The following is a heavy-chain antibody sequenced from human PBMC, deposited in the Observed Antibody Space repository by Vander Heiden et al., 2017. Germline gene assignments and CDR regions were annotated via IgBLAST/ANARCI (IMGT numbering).Heavy chain of an antibody. CDR1: GFTFSSYW. V-gene: IGHV3-7*01. D-gene: IGHD3-3*02. CDR2: IKQDGSEK. J-gene: IGHJ6*02. CDR3: AREGDPWGISLEDGGAYYYYYGMDV. Sequence: QPGGSLRLSCAASGFTFSSYWMSWVRQAPGKGLEWVANIKQDGSEKDYVDSVKGRFTISRDNAKNSLYLQMNSLRAEDTAVYYCAREGDPWGISLEDGGAYYYYYGMDVWGQGTTVTVSS.